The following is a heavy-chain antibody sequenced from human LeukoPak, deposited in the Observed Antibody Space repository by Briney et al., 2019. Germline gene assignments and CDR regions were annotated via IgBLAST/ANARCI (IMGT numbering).Heavy chain of an antibody. J-gene: IGHJ6*03. Sequence: SETLSLTCTVSGYSISSGYYWGWIRQPPGKGLERIGSIYHSGSTYYNPSLKSRVTISVDTSKNQFSLKLSSVTAADTAVYYCARCEGVGATQYYYYYYMDVWGKGTTVTVSS. CDR1: GYSISSGYY. D-gene: IGHD1-26*01. CDR2: IYHSGST. CDR3: ARCEGVGATQYYYYYYMDV. V-gene: IGHV4-38-2*02.